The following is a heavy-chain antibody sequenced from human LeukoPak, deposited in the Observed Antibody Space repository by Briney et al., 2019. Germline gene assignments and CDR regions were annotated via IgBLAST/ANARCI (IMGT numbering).Heavy chain of an antibody. CDR1: GGSISSGDYY. CDR2: IYYSGST. CDR3: ARDLLNEGNHLDY. V-gene: IGHV4-30-4*01. Sequence: SETLSLTCTVSGGSISSGDYYWSWIRQPPGKGLEWIGYIYYSGSTFYNPSLKSRVTISVDTSKNQFSLKLSSVTAADTAVYYCARDLLNEGNHLDYWGQGTLVTVSS. D-gene: IGHD4-23*01. J-gene: IGHJ4*02.